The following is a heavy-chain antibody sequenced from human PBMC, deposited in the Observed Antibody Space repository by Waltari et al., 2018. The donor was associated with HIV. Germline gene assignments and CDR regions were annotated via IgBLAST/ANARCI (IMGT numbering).Heavy chain of an antibody. Sequence: QLQLQESGPGLVQPSATLSLTCPVSGGSVTNYSWSWIRQPPGKGLEWIGYLYHSGSTNYNPSLKSRVTTSVDTSKNRFSLNLTSVTAADTAVYYCARHSGSMGGAFDVWGQGTMVTVSS. D-gene: IGHD3-10*01. CDR1: GGSVTNYS. CDR2: LYHSGST. V-gene: IGHV4-59*08. J-gene: IGHJ3*01. CDR3: ARHSGSMGGAFDV.